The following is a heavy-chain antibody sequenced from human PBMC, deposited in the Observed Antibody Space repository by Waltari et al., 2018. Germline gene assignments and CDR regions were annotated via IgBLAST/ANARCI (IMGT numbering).Heavy chain of an antibody. J-gene: IGHJ4*02. CDR1: GFIFSGYG. D-gene: IGHD1-26*01. CDR2: ISNDGINK. V-gene: IGHV3-30-3*01. Sequence: QVQLVESGGGVVQTGLSLRLSCAASGFIFSGYGMHWGRQAPDKGLEWVASISNDGINKFYAEAVKGRFTISRDNSKNTVYMQMNSLRHEDTAVYYCARRGINSGSHEMPGVDWGQGTLVTVSS. CDR3: ARRGINSGSHEMPGVD.